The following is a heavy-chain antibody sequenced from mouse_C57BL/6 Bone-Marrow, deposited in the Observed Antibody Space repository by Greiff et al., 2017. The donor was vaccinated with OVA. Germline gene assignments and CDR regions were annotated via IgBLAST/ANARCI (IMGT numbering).Heavy chain of an antibody. D-gene: IGHD2-3*01. CDR3: ARRWLLRGSWFAY. V-gene: IGHV5-15*01. J-gene: IGHJ3*01. CDR1: GFTFSDYG. Sequence: EVKLMESGGGLVQPGGSLKLSCAASGFTFSDYGMAWVRQAPRKGPEWVAFISNLAYSIYYADTVTGRFTISRENAKNTLYLEMSRLRSEDTAMYYCARRWLLRGSWFAYWGQGTLVTVSA. CDR2: ISNLAYSI.